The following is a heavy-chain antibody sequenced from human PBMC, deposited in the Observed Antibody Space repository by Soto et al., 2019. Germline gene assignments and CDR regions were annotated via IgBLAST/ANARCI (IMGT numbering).Heavy chain of an antibody. CDR3: AREYTAWPLAYGLDV. J-gene: IGHJ6*02. CDR2: ISSRSDI. Sequence: GGSLRLSCVGSGFTFSNFIINWVRQAPGKGLEWVSSISSRSDIYYADSVKGRFTISRDNAKNSVSLQMNSLRDEDTAVYYCAREYTAWPLAYGLDVWGQGTTLTVYS. CDR1: GFTFSNFI. V-gene: IGHV3-21*01. D-gene: IGHD2-2*02.